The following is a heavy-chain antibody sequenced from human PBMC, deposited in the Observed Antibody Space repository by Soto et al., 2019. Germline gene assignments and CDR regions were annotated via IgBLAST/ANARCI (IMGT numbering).Heavy chain of an antibody. V-gene: IGHV4-31*03. CDR3: ARDRELGLDY. Sequence: SETLSLTCTVSGGSISSGGYYWSWIRQHPGKGLEWIGYIYYSGSTYYNPSLKSRVTISVDTSKNQFSLKLSSVTAADTAVYYCARDRELGLDYWGQGTLVTVSS. D-gene: IGHD1-7*01. CDR2: IYYSGST. J-gene: IGHJ4*02. CDR1: GGSISSGGYY.